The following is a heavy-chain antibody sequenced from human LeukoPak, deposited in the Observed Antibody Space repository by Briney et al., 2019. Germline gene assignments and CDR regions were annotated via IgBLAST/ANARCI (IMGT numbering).Heavy chain of an antibody. J-gene: IGHJ4*02. V-gene: IGHV3-49*04. CDR1: GFTFGDYA. CDR2: IRSKAYGGTT. Sequence: GRSLRLSCTASGFTFGDYAMSWVRQAPGRGLEWVGFIRSKAYGGTTEYAASVKGRFTISRDDPKSIAYLQMNSLKTEDTAVYYCTRVKGRELLWFGESTPDYWGQGTQVTVSS. CDR3: TRVKGRELLWFGESTPDY. D-gene: IGHD3-10*01.